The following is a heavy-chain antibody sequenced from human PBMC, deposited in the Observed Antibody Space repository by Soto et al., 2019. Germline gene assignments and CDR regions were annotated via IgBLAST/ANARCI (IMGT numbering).Heavy chain of an antibody. Sequence: ASVKVSCKASGYTFTSYGISWVRQAPGQGLEWMGGIIPVFGTANYAQKFQGRVTITADESTNIVYMDVTSLRSEDTAVYYCARGDATKIVVTTYYAMDVWGKGTTVTVSS. J-gene: IGHJ6*04. V-gene: IGHV1-69*13. CDR2: IIPVFGTA. CDR1: GYTFTSYG. CDR3: ARGDATKIVVTTYYAMDV. D-gene: IGHD4-17*01.